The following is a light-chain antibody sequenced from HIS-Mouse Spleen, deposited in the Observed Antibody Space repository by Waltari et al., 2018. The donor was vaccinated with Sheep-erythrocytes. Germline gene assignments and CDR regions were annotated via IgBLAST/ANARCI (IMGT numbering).Light chain of an antibody. J-gene: IGLJ3*02. CDR1: AFPKQY. CDR2: KDS. V-gene: IGLV3-25*03. CDR3: QSADSSGTYRV. Sequence: SYELTQPPSVSVSPGQTARITCSGDAFPKQYAYLYQQKPGQAPVLVIYKDSERPSGIPERFSGASAGKTVTLTISGVQAEDEADYYCQSADSSGTYRVFGGGTKLTVL.